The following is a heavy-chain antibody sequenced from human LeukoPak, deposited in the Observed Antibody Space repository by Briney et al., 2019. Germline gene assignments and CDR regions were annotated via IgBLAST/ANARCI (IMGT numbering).Heavy chain of an antibody. Sequence: PGGSLRLSCAASGFTFSTYTMYWVRHPPGKRLEWVSIIGNNGGGIHYADSVKGWFTISRDNFKNALYLQMNNLRVEDTAVYYCAIDPNWGTHSWGQGVLVTVSS. V-gene: IGHV3-23*01. CDR1: GFTFSTYT. CDR3: AIDPNWGTHS. J-gene: IGHJ4*02. CDR2: IGNNGGGI. D-gene: IGHD7-27*01.